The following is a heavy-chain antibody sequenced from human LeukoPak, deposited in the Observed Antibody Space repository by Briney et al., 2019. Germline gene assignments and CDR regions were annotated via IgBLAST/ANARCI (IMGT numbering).Heavy chain of an antibody. D-gene: IGHD1-26*01. Sequence: GGSLRLSCAASGFTFSSYEMNWVRQAPGKGLEWVSVIYSGGSTYYADSVKGRFTISRDNLKNTLYLQMNSLRADDTAVYYCARASETVSGFAYWGQGTLVTVSS. CDR1: GFTFSSYE. CDR3: ARASETVSGFAY. CDR2: IYSGGST. J-gene: IGHJ4*02. V-gene: IGHV3-53*01.